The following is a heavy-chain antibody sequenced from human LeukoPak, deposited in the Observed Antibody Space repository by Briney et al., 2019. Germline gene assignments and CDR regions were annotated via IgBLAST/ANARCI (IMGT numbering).Heavy chain of an antibody. J-gene: IGHJ3*02. D-gene: IGHD6-13*01. V-gene: IGHV1-2*02. CDR1: GYTFTGYY. Sequence: ASVKVSCKASGYTFTGYYMHWVRQAPGQGLEWMGWINPNSGGTNYAQKFQGRVTMTRDTSISTAYMELGRLRSDDTAVYYCARIQLVHDAFDIWGQGTMVTVSS. CDR2: INPNSGGT. CDR3: ARIQLVHDAFDI.